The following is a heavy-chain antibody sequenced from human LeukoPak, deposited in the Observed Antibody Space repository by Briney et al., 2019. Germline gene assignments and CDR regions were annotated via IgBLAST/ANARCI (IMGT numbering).Heavy chain of an antibody. Sequence: GASVKVSCKASGYTFTGYYMHWVRQAPGQGLEWMGWINPNSGGTNYAQKFQGRVTMTRDTSISTAYMELSRLRSDDTAVYYCARAEVDTAMVEGVFDYWGQGTLVTVSS. CDR2: INPNSGGT. D-gene: IGHD5-18*01. CDR3: ARAEVDTAMVEGVFDY. V-gene: IGHV1-2*02. J-gene: IGHJ4*02. CDR1: GYTFTGYY.